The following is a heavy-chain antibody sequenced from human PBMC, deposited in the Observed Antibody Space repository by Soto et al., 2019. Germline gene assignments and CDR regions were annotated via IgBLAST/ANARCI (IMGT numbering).Heavy chain of an antibody. Sequence: PGGSLRLSCAASGSTFSNAWMSWVRQAPGKGLEWVGRIKSKTDGGTTDYAAPVKGRFTISRDDSKNTLYLQMNSLETEDTAVYYCTTDSFSIGGVIAPIDYWGQGTLVTVSS. CDR2: IKSKTDGGTT. J-gene: IGHJ4*02. CDR3: TTDSFSIGGVIAPIDY. V-gene: IGHV3-15*01. CDR1: GSTFSNAW. D-gene: IGHD3-16*02.